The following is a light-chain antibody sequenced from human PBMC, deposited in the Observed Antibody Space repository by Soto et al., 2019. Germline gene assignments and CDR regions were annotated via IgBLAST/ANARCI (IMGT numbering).Light chain of an antibody. CDR3: QKYNSYSWT. V-gene: IGKV1-5*01. Sequence: DIQMTQSPSTLSAFVGDRVTITCRASQSISLWLAWYQQKPGKAPRLLIYDVSTLESGVTSRFSGSGSGTEFSLTIKSLEPDDFATYYCQKYNSYSWTFGQGTKVEIK. J-gene: IGKJ1*01. CDR2: DVS. CDR1: QSISLW.